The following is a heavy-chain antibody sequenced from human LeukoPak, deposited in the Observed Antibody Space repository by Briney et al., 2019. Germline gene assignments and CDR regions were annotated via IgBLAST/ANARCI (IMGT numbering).Heavy chain of an antibody. CDR2: IIPIFGTA. CDR1: GGTFSSYA. Sequence: SVKVSCKASGGTFSSYAISWVRQAPGQGLEWMGGIIPIFGTANYAQKFQGRATITADESTSTAYMELSSLRSEDTAVYYCAREGYCGGDCYSFDYWGQGTLVTVSS. D-gene: IGHD2-21*01. V-gene: IGHV1-69*13. CDR3: AREGYCGGDCYSFDY. J-gene: IGHJ4*02.